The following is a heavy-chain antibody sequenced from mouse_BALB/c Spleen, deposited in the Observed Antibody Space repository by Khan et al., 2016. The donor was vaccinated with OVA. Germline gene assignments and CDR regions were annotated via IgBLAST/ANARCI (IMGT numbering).Heavy chain of an antibody. CDR3: TRSGYGTFAY. J-gene: IGHJ3*01. D-gene: IGHD2-1*01. CDR1: GYTFTSYY. CDR2: INPSNGGT. V-gene: IGHV1S81*02. Sequence: QVQLQQSGAELVKPGASVRLSCKASGYTFTSYYLYWVKQRPGQGLKWIGDINPSNGGTNFNEKFKRKATLTVDKSSSTAYMRLSSLTSEDSAVYYCTRSGYGTFAYWGQGTLVTVSA.